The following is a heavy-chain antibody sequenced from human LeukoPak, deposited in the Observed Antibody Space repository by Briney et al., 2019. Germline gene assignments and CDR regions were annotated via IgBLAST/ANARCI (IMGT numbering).Heavy chain of an antibody. J-gene: IGHJ4*02. Sequence: GGSLRLSCAASGFTFNYYYMSWIRQAPGKGLEWVSYISSSGNTIYYADSVKGRFTISRDNAKNSLYLQMNSLRVEDTAVYYCAREHYDFWSGSQRRGYFDYWGQGTLVTVSS. CDR2: ISSSGNTI. V-gene: IGHV3-11*01. D-gene: IGHD3-3*01. CDR1: GFTFNYYY. CDR3: AREHYDFWSGSQRRGYFDY.